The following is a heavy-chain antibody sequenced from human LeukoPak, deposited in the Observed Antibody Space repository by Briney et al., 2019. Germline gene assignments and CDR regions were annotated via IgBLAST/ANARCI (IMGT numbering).Heavy chain of an antibody. CDR2: INHSGST. Sequence: SETLSLTCAVYGGSFSGYYWSWIRQPPGKGLEWIGEINHSGSTNYNPSLKSRVTISVDTSKNQFSLKLSSVTAADTAVYYCARDGRGINWFDPWGQGTLVTVSS. D-gene: IGHD1-1*01. V-gene: IGHV4-34*09. CDR1: GGSFSGYY. J-gene: IGHJ5*02. CDR3: ARDGRGINWFDP.